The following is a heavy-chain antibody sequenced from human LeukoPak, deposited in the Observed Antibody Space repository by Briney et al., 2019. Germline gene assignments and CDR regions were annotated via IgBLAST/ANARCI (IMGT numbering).Heavy chain of an antibody. V-gene: IGHV3-30*18. Sequence: GGSLRLSCAASGSNFNSHGMHWVRQAPGKGLEWVALIPSDGSYTYYADSVKGRFTISRDNSKNTLSLQMNSVRPDDTAVYYCAKDRYGDYGPFDNWGQGTMVTVSS. CDR1: GSNFNSHG. J-gene: IGHJ3*02. CDR3: AKDRYGDYGPFDN. CDR2: IPSDGSYT. D-gene: IGHD4-17*01.